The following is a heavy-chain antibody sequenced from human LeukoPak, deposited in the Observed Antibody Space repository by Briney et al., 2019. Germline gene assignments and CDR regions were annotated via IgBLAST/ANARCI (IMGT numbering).Heavy chain of an antibody. D-gene: IGHD2-2*01. Sequence: SETLSLTCTVSGGSISTYYWTWIRQPPGKGLEWIGYIYFTGSTKYNPSLKSRVTMSVDTSKRQFALNLSSVTAADTAVYYCASARYCSDTSCYAFGYWGQGTLVTVSS. CDR1: GGSISTYY. J-gene: IGHJ4*02. CDR3: ASARYCSDTSCYAFGY. CDR2: IYFTGST. V-gene: IGHV4-59*13.